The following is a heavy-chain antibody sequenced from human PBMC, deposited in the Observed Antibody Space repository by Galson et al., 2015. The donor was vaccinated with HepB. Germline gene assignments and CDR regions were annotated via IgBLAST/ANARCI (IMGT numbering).Heavy chain of an antibody. V-gene: IGHV1-18*01. CDR1: GYTFTSYG. CDR3: ARDKLRFGEPAFDI. D-gene: IGHD3-10*01. Sequence: SVKVSCKASGYTFTSYGISWVRQAPGQGLEWMGWISAYNGNTNYAQKLQGRVTMTTDTSTSTAYMELRSLRSDDTAVYYCARDKLRFGEPAFDIWGQGTMVTVSS. J-gene: IGHJ3*02. CDR2: ISAYNGNT.